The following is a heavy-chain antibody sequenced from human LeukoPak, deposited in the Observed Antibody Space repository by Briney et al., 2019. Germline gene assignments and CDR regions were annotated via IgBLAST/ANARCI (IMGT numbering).Heavy chain of an antibody. J-gene: IGHJ4*02. CDR1: GFTFSTYE. V-gene: IGHV3-48*03. CDR3: AKDWAPYYYDSSGYSRLDY. CDR2: ISGGGSNI. Sequence: GGSQRLSCAASGFTFSTYEMNWVRQAPGKGLEWVSYISGGGSNIYYADSVKGRFTISRDNSKDTLYLQMNSLRAEDTAVYYCAKDWAPYYYDSSGYSRLDYWGQGTLVTVSS. D-gene: IGHD3-22*01.